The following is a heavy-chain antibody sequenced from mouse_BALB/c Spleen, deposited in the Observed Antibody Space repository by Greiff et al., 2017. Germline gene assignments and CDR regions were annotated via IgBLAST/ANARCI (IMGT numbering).Heavy chain of an antibody. Sequence: EVQGVESGGGLVKPGGSLKLSCAASGFTFSSYAMSWVRQSPEKRLEWVAEISSGGSYTYYPDTVTGRFTISRDNAKNTLYLEMSSLRSEDTAMYYCARDGDYGSNHYFDYWGQGTTLTVSS. D-gene: IGHD1-1*01. CDR3: ARDGDYGSNHYFDY. CDR1: GFTFSSYA. CDR2: ISSGGSYT. J-gene: IGHJ2*01. V-gene: IGHV5-9-4*01.